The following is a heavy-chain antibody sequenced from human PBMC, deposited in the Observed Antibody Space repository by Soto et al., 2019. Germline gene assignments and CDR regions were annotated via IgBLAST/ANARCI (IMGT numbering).Heavy chain of an antibody. Sequence: GGSLRLSCAASGFTFSSYAVSWVRQAPGKGLEWVSTISSSGGSTYYTDSVKGRFTISRDNAKNSLYLQMNSLRAEDTAVYYCARDKGRSPLDYWGQGTLVTVS. CDR2: ISSSGGST. CDR3: ARDKGRSPLDY. D-gene: IGHD2-15*01. J-gene: IGHJ4*02. CDR1: GFTFSSYA. V-gene: IGHV3-23*01.